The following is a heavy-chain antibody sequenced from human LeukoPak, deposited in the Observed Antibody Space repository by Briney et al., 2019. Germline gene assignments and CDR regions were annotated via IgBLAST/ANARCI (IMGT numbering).Heavy chain of an antibody. CDR2: ISAYNGHT. V-gene: IGHV1-18*01. J-gene: IGHJ3*02. Sequence: ASVKVSCKASGYTFTSYGISWVRHAPGQGLEWMGWISAYNGHTNYAQKFQGRVTMTTDTSTSTAYMELRSLRSDDTAVYYCARGGRWELPRPYAFDIWGQGTMVTVSS. D-gene: IGHD1-26*01. CDR3: ARGGRWELPRPYAFDI. CDR1: GYTFTSYG.